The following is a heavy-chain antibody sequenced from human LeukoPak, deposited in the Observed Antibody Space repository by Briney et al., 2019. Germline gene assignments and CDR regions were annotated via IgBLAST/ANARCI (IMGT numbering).Heavy chain of an antibody. CDR1: GFTFSSYD. CDR3: AREVELSADY. J-gene: IGHJ4*02. V-gene: IGHV3-33*01. D-gene: IGHD3-16*02. CDR2: IWYDGSNK. Sequence: GRSLRLSCAASGFTFSSYDMHWVRQAPGKGLEWVAVIWYDGSNKYYADSVKGRFTISRDNSKNTLYLQMNSLRAEDTAVYYCAREVELSADYWGQGTLVTVSS.